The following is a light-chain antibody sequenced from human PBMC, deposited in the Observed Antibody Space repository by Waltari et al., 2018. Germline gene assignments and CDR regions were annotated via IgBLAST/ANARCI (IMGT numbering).Light chain of an antibody. J-gene: IGKJ1*01. V-gene: IGKV3-20*01. CDR2: GAS. CDR3: QHYVRLPVT. CDR1: QSVGRS. Sequence: EIVLTQSPGTLSLSPGDRATLSCRASQSVGRSLAWYQQEPGQAPRLLIYGASSRATGVPDRFSGSGSGTDFSLTISRLEPEDFAVYYCQHYVRLPVTFGQGTKVEIK.